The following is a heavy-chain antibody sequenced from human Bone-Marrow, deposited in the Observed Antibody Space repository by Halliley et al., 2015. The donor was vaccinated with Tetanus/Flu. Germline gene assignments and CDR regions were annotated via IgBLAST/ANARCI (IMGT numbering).Heavy chain of an antibody. CDR2: MYPGDSDI. D-gene: IGHD1-26*01. Sequence: QLVQSGAEVRKPGESLKISCKVSGYSFTNYWIAWVRQMPGQGMEWMGIMYPGDSDIRYSPSFEGQVTISADKSIGTAYLQWGSVKPWDTAIYYCARHGDDSGSYLYYFYGRDVWGQGATVTVSS. CDR3: ARHGDDSGSYLYYFYGRDV. V-gene: IGHV5-51*01. CDR1: GYSFTNYW. J-gene: IGHJ6*02.